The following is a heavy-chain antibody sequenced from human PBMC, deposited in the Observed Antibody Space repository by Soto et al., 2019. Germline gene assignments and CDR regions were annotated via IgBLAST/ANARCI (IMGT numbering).Heavy chain of an antibody. J-gene: IGHJ4*02. Sequence: GESLKISCKGSGYSFTSYWIGWVRQMPGKGLEWMGIIYPGDSDATYSASFQGQVIISGDKSISTAYLQWSSLRASDTAMYYCARSIAPVGTFDYWGQGTLVTSPQ. CDR3: ARSIAPVGTFDY. D-gene: IGHD6-13*01. CDR1: GYSFTSYW. CDR2: IYPGDSDA. V-gene: IGHV5-51*01.